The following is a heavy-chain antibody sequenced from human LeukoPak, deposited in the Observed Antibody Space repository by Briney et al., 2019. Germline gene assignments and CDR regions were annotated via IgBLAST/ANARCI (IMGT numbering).Heavy chain of an antibody. CDR3: ARPHYYDSSGYSVLDAFDI. CDR2: IIPILGIT. D-gene: IGHD3-22*01. Sequence: ASAKVSCKASGGTFSSYAISWVRQAPGQGLEWMGRIIPILGITNYAQKFRGRVTITADKSTSTAYMELSSLRSEDTAVYYCARPHYYDSSGYSVLDAFDIWGQGTMVTVSS. CDR1: GGTFSSYA. V-gene: IGHV1-69*04. J-gene: IGHJ3*02.